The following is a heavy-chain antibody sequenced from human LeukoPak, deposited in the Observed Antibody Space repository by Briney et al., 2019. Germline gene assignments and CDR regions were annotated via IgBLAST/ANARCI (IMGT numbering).Heavy chain of an antibody. Sequence: ASVKVSCKVSGYTLTELSMHWVRQAPGQGPEWMGVISPSGGSTIYAQKFKGRVTLTRDMSTSTDYLELSSPRSEDTAVYYCARDNSVRDEAWWFNPWGQGTLVTVSS. CDR3: ARDNSVRDEAWWFNP. D-gene: IGHD5-24*01. CDR1: GYTLTELS. V-gene: IGHV1-46*01. J-gene: IGHJ5*02. CDR2: ISPSGGST.